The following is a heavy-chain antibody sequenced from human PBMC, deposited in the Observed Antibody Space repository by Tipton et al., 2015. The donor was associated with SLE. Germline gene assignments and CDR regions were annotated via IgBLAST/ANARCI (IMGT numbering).Heavy chain of an antibody. D-gene: IGHD5-24*01. CDR3: ARGYIPDY. V-gene: IGHV4-4*07. CDR2: VYSGGNT. Sequence: TLSLTCSVSGGSISGYYWNWIRQPAGKGLEWIGRVYSGGNTDYNPSLKSRVTMSVDTSKNQFSLKVNSVTAADTAMYYCARGYIPDYWGQGTLVTVSS. CDR1: GGSISGYY. J-gene: IGHJ4*02.